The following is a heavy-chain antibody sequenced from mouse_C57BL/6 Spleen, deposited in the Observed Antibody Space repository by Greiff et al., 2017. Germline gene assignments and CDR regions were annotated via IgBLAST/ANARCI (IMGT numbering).Heavy chain of an antibody. CDR1: GFNIKDYY. V-gene: IGHV14-2*01. CDR3: AVAVTTGYFDY. CDR2: IDPEDGET. D-gene: IGHD2-2*01. J-gene: IGHJ2*01. Sequence: EVKLMESGAELVKPGASVKLSCTASGFNIKDYYMHWVKQRTEQGLEWIGRIDPEDGETKYAPKFQGKDTITADTSSNTAYLQLSRLTSEDTAVYYCAVAVTTGYFDYWGQGTTLTVSS.